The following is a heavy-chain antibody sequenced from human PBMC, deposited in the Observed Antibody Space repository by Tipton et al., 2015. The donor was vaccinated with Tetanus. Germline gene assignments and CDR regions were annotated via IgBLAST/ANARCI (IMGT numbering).Heavy chain of an antibody. CDR3: AKDQGGGRAVRLNWFDP. CDR1: GGSISGSPYF. V-gene: IGHV4-31*03. CDR2: IYYSGST. J-gene: IGHJ5*02. D-gene: IGHD3-16*01. Sequence: TLSLTCTVSGGSISGSPYFWNWIRQQPGKGPEWIGYIYYSGSTYYNPSLKSRVTISVDTSKNQFSLKMNSVTAADTAVYYCAKDQGGGRAVRLNWFDPWGPGTLVTVSS.